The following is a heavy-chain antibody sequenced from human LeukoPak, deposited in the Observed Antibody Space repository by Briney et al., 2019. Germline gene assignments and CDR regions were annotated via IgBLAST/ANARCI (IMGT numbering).Heavy chain of an antibody. D-gene: IGHD3-22*01. CDR3: ARDSGYYYDSSGYCDY. J-gene: IGHJ4*02. Sequence: SETLSLTCTVSGGSISSGSYYWSWIRQPAGKGLEWIGRIYTSGSTNYNPSLNSRVTISVDTSKNQFSLKLSSVTAADTAVYYCARDSGYYYDSSGYCDYWGQGTLVTVSS. CDR2: IYTSGST. CDR1: GGSISSGSYY. V-gene: IGHV4-61*02.